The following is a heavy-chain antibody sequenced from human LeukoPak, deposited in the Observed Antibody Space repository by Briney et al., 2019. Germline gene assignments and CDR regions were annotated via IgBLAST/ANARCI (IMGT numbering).Heavy chain of an antibody. CDR3: ARGTRYGIPPTVTTNTTAQFDY. J-gene: IGHJ4*02. CDR2: INHSGST. D-gene: IGHD4-17*01. Sequence: PSETLSLTCAVYGVSFSGYYWSWIRQPPGKGLEWVGEINHSGSTNYKPSLKSRVTISVNTYKNQCSLKLSSVAAADTAVYYRARGTRYGIPPTVTTNTTAQFDYWGQGTLVTVSS. CDR1: GVSFSGYY. V-gene: IGHV4-34*01.